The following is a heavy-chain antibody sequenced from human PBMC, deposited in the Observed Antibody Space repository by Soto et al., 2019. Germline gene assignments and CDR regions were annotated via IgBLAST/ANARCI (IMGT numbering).Heavy chain of an antibody. Sequence: EEQLVESGGGLVQPGGSLRLSCAAAGFTFSSYWMHWVRQAPGKGLVWVSRINPDGSSTTYADSVKGRFTISRDNAKNTLYMQMNSLRGDDTAVYYCARVPIGKYGVWNYWGQGTLVTVSS. V-gene: IGHV3-74*01. CDR3: ARVPIGKYGVWNY. CDR1: GFTFSSYW. CDR2: INPDGSST. D-gene: IGHD2-8*01. J-gene: IGHJ4*02.